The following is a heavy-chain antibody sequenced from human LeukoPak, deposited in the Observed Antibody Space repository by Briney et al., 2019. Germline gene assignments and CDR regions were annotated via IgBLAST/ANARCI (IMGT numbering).Heavy chain of an antibody. CDR2: ISGSGGST. CDR1: GYTFNNHA. J-gene: IGHJ6*02. Sequence: PGGSLRLSCAASGYTFNNHAMNWVRQAPGKGLEWVSAISGSGGSTYYADSVKGRFTISRDNSKNTLYLQMNSLRAEDTAVYYCAKDRGHSGWYLYYYGMDVWGQGTTVTVSS. CDR3: AKDRGHSGWYLYYYGMDV. D-gene: IGHD6-19*01. V-gene: IGHV3-23*01.